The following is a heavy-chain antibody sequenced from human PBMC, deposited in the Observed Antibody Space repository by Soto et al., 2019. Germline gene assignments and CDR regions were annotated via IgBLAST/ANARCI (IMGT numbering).Heavy chain of an antibody. CDR3: AKDLGYCSGGSCYSDY. Sequence: GGSLRLSCAASGFTFSSYAMSWVRQAPGKGLEWVSAIRGSGGSTYYADSVKGRFTISRDNSKNTLYLQMNSLRAEDTAVYYCAKDLGYCSGGSCYSDYWGQGTLVTVSS. CDR2: IRGSGGST. V-gene: IGHV3-23*01. J-gene: IGHJ4*02. CDR1: GFTFSSYA. D-gene: IGHD2-15*01.